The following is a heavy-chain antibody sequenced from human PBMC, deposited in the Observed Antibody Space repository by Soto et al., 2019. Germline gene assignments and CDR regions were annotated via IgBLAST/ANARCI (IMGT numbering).Heavy chain of an antibody. Sequence: PGGSLRLSCAASGFTFSSYSMNWVRQAPGKGLEWVSSISSSSSYIYYADSVKGRFTISRDNAKNSLYLQMNSLRAEDTAVYYCARDMFLAYGSGSHHIAPQYYYYGMDVWGQGTTVTVSS. V-gene: IGHV3-21*01. CDR2: ISSSSSYI. J-gene: IGHJ6*02. CDR1: GFTFSSYS. CDR3: ARDMFLAYGSGSHHIAPQYYYYGMDV. D-gene: IGHD3-10*01.